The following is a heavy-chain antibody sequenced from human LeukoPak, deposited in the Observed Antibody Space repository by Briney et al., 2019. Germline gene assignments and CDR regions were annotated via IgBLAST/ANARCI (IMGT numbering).Heavy chain of an antibody. CDR3: ARGVLLWFGESAAAFDI. V-gene: IGHV1-2*02. J-gene: IGHJ3*02. CDR1: GYTFTGYY. CDR2: INPNSGGT. Sequence: ASVKVSCKASGYTFTGYYMHWVRQAPGQGLEWMGWINPNSGGTNYAQKFQGRVTMTRDTSISTAYVELSRLRSDDTAVYYCARGVLLWFGESAAAFDIWGQGTMVTVSS. D-gene: IGHD3-10*01.